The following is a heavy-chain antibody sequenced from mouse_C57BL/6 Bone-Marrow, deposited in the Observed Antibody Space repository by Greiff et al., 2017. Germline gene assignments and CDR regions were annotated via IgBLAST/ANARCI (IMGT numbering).Heavy chain of an antibody. CDR3: SSYEGNYFDF. CDR2: IDPEIGYT. Sequence: LQQSGAELVRPGASVKLSCTASGFNIKDDYIHWVKQRPEQGLEWIGWIDPEIGYTEYASKFEGKAPITSDTTSNTAYLQLSSLTSKDTAVYYCSSYEGNYFDFWGQGTPLTVAS. J-gene: IGHJ2*01. D-gene: IGHD2-3*01. V-gene: IGHV14-4*01. CDR1: GFNIKDDY.